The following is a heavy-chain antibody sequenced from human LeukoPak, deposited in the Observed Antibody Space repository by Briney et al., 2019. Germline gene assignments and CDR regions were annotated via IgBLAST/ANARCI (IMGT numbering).Heavy chain of an antibody. CDR2: IGGGGSST. V-gene: IGHV3-23*01. CDR3: SPTRSYGSGGYFQH. J-gene: IGHJ1*01. CDR1: GITFSNYA. Sequence: GGSLRLSCAASGITFSNYAMSWVRQAPGKGLEWVSAIGGGGSSTYYADSVKGRFTTSRDNPKNTVYLQMNSLRAEDTAVYYCSPTRSYGSGGYFQHWGQGTLVTVSS. D-gene: IGHD3-10*01.